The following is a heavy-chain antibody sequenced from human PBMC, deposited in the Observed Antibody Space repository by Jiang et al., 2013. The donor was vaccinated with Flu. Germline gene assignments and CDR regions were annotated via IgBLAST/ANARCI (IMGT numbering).Heavy chain of an antibody. J-gene: IGHJ1*01. Sequence: LEWIGYIYYSGSTYYNPSLKSRVTISVDTSKNQFSLKPSSVTAADTAVYYCARVGLSGGGRGSEYFQHWGQGTLVTVSS. CDR2: IYYSGST. CDR3: ARVGLSGGGRGSEYFQH. V-gene: IGHV4-30-4*01. D-gene: IGHD2-15*01.